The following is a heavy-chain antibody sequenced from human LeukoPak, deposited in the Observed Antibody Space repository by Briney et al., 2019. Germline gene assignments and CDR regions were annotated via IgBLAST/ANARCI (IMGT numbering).Heavy chain of an antibody. CDR2: ISNDGTNQ. V-gene: IGHV3-30*01. CDR1: GFSFSTHA. D-gene: IGHD1-1*01. Sequence: GGSLRLSCAASGFSFSTHALHWVRQAPGKGLEWVALISNDGTNQHYVSSVKGRFTISRDISNSTLFLQMNRLRTDDTAVYYCARQGNSLGYHHNFLDVWGKGTPVTVSS. J-gene: IGHJ6*03. CDR3: ARQGNSLGYHHNFLDV.